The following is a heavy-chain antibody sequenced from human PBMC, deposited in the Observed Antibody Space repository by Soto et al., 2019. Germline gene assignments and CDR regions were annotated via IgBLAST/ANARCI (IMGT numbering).Heavy chain of an antibody. J-gene: IGHJ6*02. V-gene: IGHV1-46*01. CDR3: AGGVPLNYDFWSGYYLSGSRSYCYDMVV. CDR2: INPSGGST. CDR1: GYTFTSYY. Sequence: GSAVKACCKASGYTFTSYYMHWVRQAPGQGLEWMGIINPSGGSTSYAQKFQGRVTMTRDTSTSTVYMELSSLRSEDTAVYYCAGGVPLNYDFWSGYYLSGSRSYCYDMVVRGQGTPVTV. D-gene: IGHD3-3*01.